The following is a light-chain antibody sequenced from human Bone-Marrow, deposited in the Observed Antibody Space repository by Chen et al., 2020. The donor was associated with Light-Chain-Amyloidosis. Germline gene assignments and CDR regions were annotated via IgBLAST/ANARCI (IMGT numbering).Light chain of an antibody. V-gene: IGLV2-14*01. Sequence: QSALTPPASVSGSPGQSITISCTGTSSDVGGDKHVSWYQQHPDKAPKLMIYEVTNRPSWVPDRFSVSKSDNTASLTISGLQTEDEADYFCSSYTITNTLVFGSGTRVTVL. J-gene: IGLJ1*01. CDR1: SSDVGGDKH. CDR2: EVT. CDR3: SSYTITNTLV.